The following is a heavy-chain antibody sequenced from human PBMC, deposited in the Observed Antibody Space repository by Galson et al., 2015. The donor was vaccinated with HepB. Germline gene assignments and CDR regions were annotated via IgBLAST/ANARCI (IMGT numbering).Heavy chain of an antibody. CDR3: AHSRFGCSSTSCYHYYYGMDV. V-gene: IGHV2-5*01. CDR2: IYWNDDK. D-gene: IGHD2-2*01. CDR1: GFSLSTSGVG. J-gene: IGHJ6*02. Sequence: PALVKPTQTLTLTCTFSGFSLSTSGVGVGWLRQPPGKALEWLALIYWNDDKRYSPSLKSRLTNTKDTSKNQVVLTMTNMDPVDTAAYYCAHSRFGCSSTSCYHYYYGMDVWGQGTTVTVSS.